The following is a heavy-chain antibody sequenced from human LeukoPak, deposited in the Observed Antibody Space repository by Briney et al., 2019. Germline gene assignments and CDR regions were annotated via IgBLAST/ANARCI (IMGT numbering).Heavy chain of an antibody. CDR3: ARGVPDDY. D-gene: IGHD1-14*01. CDR2: ISRASSDI. Sequence: PGGSLRLSCAASGFTFSHYSIDWVRQAPGKGLEWVSSISRASSDIYYADSVKGRFTISRDNAKNSLHLQMNSLRAEDTAVYYCARGVPDDYWGQGTLVTVSS. J-gene: IGHJ4*02. V-gene: IGHV3-21*01. CDR1: GFTFSHYS.